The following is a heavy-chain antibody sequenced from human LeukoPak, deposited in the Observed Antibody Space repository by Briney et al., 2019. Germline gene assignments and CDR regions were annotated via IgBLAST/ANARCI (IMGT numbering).Heavy chain of an antibody. V-gene: IGHV3-66*01. J-gene: IGHJ4*02. CDR3: ARVGDCGRASCYAIDY. CDR1: GFTVSSNY. Sequence: GGSLRLSCAASGFTVSSNYMSWVRQAPGKGLEWVSIIYSGGSTYYTDSVRGRFIISRDISKNTLYLQMNSLRAEDTAAYYCARVGDCGRASCYAIDYWGQGTLVTVSS. D-gene: IGHD2-2*01. CDR2: IYSGGST.